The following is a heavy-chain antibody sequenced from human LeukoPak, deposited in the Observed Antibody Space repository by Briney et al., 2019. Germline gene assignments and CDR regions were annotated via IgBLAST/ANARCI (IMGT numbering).Heavy chain of an antibody. D-gene: IGHD4-23*01. J-gene: IGHJ4*02. Sequence: VASVKVSCKASGYTFTSYGISWVRRAPGQGLEWMGWISAYNGNTNYAQKLQGRVTMTTDTSTSTAYMELRSLRSDDTAVYYCARVSWYGGNSDYWGQGTLVTVSS. CDR2: ISAYNGNT. CDR3: ARVSWYGGNSDY. V-gene: IGHV1-18*01. CDR1: GYTFTSYG.